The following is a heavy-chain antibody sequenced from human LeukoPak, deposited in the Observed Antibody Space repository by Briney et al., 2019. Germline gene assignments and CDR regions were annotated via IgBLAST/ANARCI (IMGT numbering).Heavy chain of an antibody. CDR2: INHSGST. CDR3: AGGAPAATFDP. J-gene: IGHJ5*02. Sequence: SETLSLTCAVYGGSFSGYYWSWIRQPPGKGLEWIGEINHSGSTNYNPSLKSRVTISVDTSKNQFSLKLSSVTAADTAVYYCAGGAPAATFDPWGQGTLVTVSS. D-gene: IGHD2-2*01. CDR1: GGSFSGYY. V-gene: IGHV4-34*01.